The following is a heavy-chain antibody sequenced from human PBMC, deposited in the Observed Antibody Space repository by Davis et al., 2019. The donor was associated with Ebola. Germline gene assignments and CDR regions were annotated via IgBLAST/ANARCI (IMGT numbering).Heavy chain of an antibody. CDR3: ARDKKGANWFDP. CDR1: GFTFSSYA. V-gene: IGHV3-30-3*01. CDR2: ISYDGSNK. D-gene: IGHD3-16*01. Sequence: PGGSLRLSCAASGFTFSSYAMHWVRQAPGKGLEWVAVISYDGSNKYYADSVKGRFTIFRDNSKNTLYLQMNSLRAEDTAVYYCARDKKGANWFDPWGQGTLVTVSS. J-gene: IGHJ5*02.